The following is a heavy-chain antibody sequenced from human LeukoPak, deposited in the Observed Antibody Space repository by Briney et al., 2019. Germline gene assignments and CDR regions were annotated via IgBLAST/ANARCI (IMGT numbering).Heavy chain of an antibody. D-gene: IGHD3-22*01. V-gene: IGHV4-34*01. J-gene: IGHJ4*02. Sequence: KPSETLSLTGAVYGGSFSGYYWSWIRQPPGQGLEWIGEINHSGSTNYNPSLKSRVTISVDTPKNQFSLKLSSVTAADTAVYYCASTYYYDSSGYDYWGQGTLVTVSS. CDR1: GGSFSGYY. CDR2: INHSGST. CDR3: ASTYYYDSSGYDY.